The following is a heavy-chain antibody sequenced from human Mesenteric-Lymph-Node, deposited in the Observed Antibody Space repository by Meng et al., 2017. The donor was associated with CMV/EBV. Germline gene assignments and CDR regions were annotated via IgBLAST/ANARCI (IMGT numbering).Heavy chain of an antibody. V-gene: IGHV5-51*01. J-gene: IGHJ5*01. CDR2: IYPGDSET. CDR3: ARHEGSGSYYVLDWFDS. D-gene: IGHD3-10*01. Sequence: YRFTNYWIGWVRQMPGKGLEWMGIIYPGDSETRYGPSFQGQVTMSVDKSIDTAYLQWSSLRASDTAMYFCARHEGSGSYYVLDWFDSWGQGTLVTVSS. CDR1: YRFTNYW.